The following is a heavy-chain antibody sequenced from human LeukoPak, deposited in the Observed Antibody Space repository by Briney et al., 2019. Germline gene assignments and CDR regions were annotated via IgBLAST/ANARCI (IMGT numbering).Heavy chain of an antibody. Sequence: PSETLSLTCTVSGGSISSYYWSWIRQPPGKGLEWIGYIYYSGSTNYNPSLKSRVTISVDTSKNQFSLKLSSVTAADTAVYYCARLHRVSSMIKEGDAFDIWGQGTMVTVSS. D-gene: IGHD3-22*01. V-gene: IGHV4-59*08. CDR2: IYYSGST. CDR1: GGSISSYY. CDR3: ARLHRVSSMIKEGDAFDI. J-gene: IGHJ3*02.